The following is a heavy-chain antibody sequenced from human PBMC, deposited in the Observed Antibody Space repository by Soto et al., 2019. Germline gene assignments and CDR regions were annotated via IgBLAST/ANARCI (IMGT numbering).Heavy chain of an antibody. Sequence: ASVKVSCKASGGTFSSYAISWVRQAPGQGLEWMGGIIPIFGTANYAQKFQGRVTITAVASTSTAYMELSSLRSEDTAVYYCARYRVHDSWERFVFWGQGTLVTVS. CDR2: IIPIFGTA. D-gene: IGHD6-13*01. CDR3: ARYRVHDSWERFVF. CDR1: GGTFSSYA. J-gene: IGHJ4*02. V-gene: IGHV1-69*13.